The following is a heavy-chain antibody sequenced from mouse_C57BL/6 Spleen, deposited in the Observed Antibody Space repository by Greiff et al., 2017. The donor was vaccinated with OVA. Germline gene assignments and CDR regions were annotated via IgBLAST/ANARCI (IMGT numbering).Heavy chain of an antibody. Sequence: VQLQQSGAELVRPGASVKLSCKASGYTFTDYYINWVKQRPGQGLEWIARIYPGSGNTYYNEKFKGKATLTAEKSSSTAYMQLSSLTSEDSAVYFCARGYYGSSSSDYWGQGTTLTVSS. CDR3: ARGYYGSSSSDY. CDR1: GYTFTDYY. V-gene: IGHV1-76*01. J-gene: IGHJ2*01. CDR2: IYPGSGNT. D-gene: IGHD1-1*01.